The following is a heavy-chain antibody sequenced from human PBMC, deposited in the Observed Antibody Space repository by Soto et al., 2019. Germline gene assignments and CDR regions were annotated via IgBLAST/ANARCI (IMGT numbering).Heavy chain of an antibody. V-gene: IGHV3-15*01. CDR1: GFTFSNAW. CDR3: ATGGGCYYYYGMDV. Sequence: GGSLRLSCAASGFTFSNAWMSWVRQAPGKGLEWVGRIKSKTDGGTTDYAAPVKGRFTISREDSKNTLYLQMNSLKTADTAVYYCATGGGCYYYYGMDVWGQGTTVTVSS. CDR2: IKSKTDGGTT. J-gene: IGHJ6*02. D-gene: IGHD3-10*01.